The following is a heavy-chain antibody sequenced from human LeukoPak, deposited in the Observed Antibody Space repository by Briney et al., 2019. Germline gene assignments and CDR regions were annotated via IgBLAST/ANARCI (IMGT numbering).Heavy chain of an antibody. J-gene: IGHJ5*02. CDR3: ARAEITYNGFDP. Sequence: SETLSLTCAVSGGSISSSNWWSWVRQPPGKGLEWIGEIYHCGSTNYNPSLKSRVTISVDKSKNQFSLKLSSVTAADTAVYYCARAEITYNGFDPWGQGTLVTVSS. CDR1: GGSISSSNW. CDR2: IYHCGST. D-gene: IGHD3-10*01. V-gene: IGHV4-4*02.